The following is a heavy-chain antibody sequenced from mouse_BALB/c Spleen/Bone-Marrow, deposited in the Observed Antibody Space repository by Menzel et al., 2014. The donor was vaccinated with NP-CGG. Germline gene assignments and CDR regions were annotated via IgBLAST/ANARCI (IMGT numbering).Heavy chain of an antibody. D-gene: IGHD3-2*02. Sequence: EVKLQESGGDLVKPGGSLKLSCVASGFTFSSYGMSWVRQTPDKRLEWVATISSGGSSTYYPASVKGRFTISRDNAKSTLCLQMSSLNSEDTAMYYCTRRPLQANSYFDCWGQGTTLTVSS. CDR3: TRRPLQANSYFDC. V-gene: IGHV5-6*02. CDR2: ISSGGSST. J-gene: IGHJ2*01. CDR1: GFTFSSYG.